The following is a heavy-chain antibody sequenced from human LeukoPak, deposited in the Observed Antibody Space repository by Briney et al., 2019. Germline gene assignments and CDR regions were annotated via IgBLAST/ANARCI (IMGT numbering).Heavy chain of an antibody. Sequence: SETLSLTCAVYGGSFSGYYWSWIRQPPGKGLEWIGEINHSGSTNYNPSLKSRVTISVDTSKNQFSLKLSPVTAADTAVYYCASNPEYSSGWYHDYWGQGTLVTVSS. V-gene: IGHV4-34*01. D-gene: IGHD6-19*01. J-gene: IGHJ4*02. CDR2: INHSGST. CDR1: GGSFSGYY. CDR3: ASNPEYSSGWYHDY.